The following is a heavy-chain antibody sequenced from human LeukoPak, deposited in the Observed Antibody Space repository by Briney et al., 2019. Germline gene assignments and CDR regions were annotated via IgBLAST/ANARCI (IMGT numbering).Heavy chain of an antibody. CDR1: GFTFSSYA. CDR2: ISGGSA. CDR3: AKDRSSRYDFWSGSFSHYYYYYMDV. D-gene: IGHD3-3*01. J-gene: IGHJ6*03. V-gene: IGHV3-23*01. Sequence: GGSLRLSCAASGFTFSSYAMSWARQAPGKGLEWVSAISGGSADYADSVKGRFSISIDNSKNTLYLQMNSLRAEDTAVYYCAKDRSSRYDFWSGSFSHYYYYYMDVWGKGTTVTVSS.